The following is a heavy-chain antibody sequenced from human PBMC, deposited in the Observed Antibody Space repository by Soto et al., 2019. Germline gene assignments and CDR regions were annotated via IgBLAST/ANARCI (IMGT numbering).Heavy chain of an antibody. V-gene: IGHV4-30-4*01. Sequence: QVQLQESGPGLVKPSQSLSLTCTVSGGSITSDDYYWSWIRQPPGRGLEWIGYIFYSGSTHYNPSLKSRFIISLDTSKKQVSLKLSSVTAADTAAYYCASANCGGDCSYRHDRYYFESWGQGTLVTVSS. J-gene: IGHJ4*02. D-gene: IGHD2-21*02. CDR3: ASANCGGDCSYRHDRYYFES. CDR1: GGSITSDDYY. CDR2: IFYSGST.